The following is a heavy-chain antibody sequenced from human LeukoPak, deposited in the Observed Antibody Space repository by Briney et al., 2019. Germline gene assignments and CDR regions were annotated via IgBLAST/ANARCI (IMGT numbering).Heavy chain of an antibody. D-gene: IGHD5-24*01. J-gene: IGHJ4*02. CDR1: GFTFDDCA. CDR3: AKEPEMATISDY. V-gene: IGHV3-43*02. CDR2: ISGDGGST. Sequence: GGSLRLSCAASGFTFDDCAMHWVRQAPGKGLEWVSLISGDGGSTYYADSVKGRFTISRDNSKNSLYLQMNSLRTEDTALYYCAKEPEMATISDYWGQGTLVTVSS.